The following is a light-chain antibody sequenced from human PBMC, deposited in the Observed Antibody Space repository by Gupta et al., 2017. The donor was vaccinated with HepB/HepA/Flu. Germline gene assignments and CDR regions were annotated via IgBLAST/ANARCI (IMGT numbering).Light chain of an antibody. V-gene: IGKV3-11*01. CDR2: DAS. J-gene: IGKJ4*01. CDR3: QQRSNWPRT. CDR1: QSLRRY. Sequence: IVLTHSPATLSLSPGERATLSCRASQSLRRYLAWYQQKPGQAPRLLIYDASNRANGIPARFSGSGYGTEFTLTISSREPEDFAVYYCQQRSNWPRTFGGGTKVEIK.